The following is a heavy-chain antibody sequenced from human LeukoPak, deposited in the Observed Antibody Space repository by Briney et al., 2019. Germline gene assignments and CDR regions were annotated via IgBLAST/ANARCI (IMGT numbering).Heavy chain of an antibody. CDR1: GGSISSYY. CDR3: ARGPDCSSTSCYESWFDP. V-gene: IGHV4-59*12. D-gene: IGHD2-2*01. Sequence: SETLSLTCTVSGGSISSYYWSWIRQPPGKGLEWIGYIFHSGSTYYNPSLKSRVTISVDRSKTQFSLKLNSVTAADTAVYYCARGPDCSSTSCYESWFDPWGQGTLVTVSS. CDR2: IFHSGST. J-gene: IGHJ5*02.